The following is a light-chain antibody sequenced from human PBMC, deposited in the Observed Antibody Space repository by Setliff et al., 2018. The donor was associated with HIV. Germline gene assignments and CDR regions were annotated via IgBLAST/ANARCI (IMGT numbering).Light chain of an antibody. CDR1: SSNVGGNY. CDR3: AAWDDSLSGVV. V-gene: IGLV1-47*01. Sequence: LTQPPSTSGTPGQRVTVSCSGSSSNVGGNYVYWYQHLPGTAPKLLIYTNSQRPSGVPDRFSGSKSGTSASLAISGLRSDDEADYYCAAWDDSLSGVVFGGGTKVTVL. J-gene: IGLJ3*02. CDR2: TNS.